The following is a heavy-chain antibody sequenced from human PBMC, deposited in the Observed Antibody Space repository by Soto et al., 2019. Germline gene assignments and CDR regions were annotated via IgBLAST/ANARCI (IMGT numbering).Heavy chain of an antibody. Sequence: GGSLRLSCAGSGFSFSDYAMSWVRQAPGKGLEWVSGISDSGGNTYYADSMKGRFTISRENSKNTLYLQMNSLRGEDTAIYYCAKGYSSAWYTPDVWGQGTTVTVSS. CDR1: GFSFSDYA. CDR2: ISDSGGNT. J-gene: IGHJ6*02. V-gene: IGHV3-23*01. D-gene: IGHD6-13*01. CDR3: AKGYSSAWYTPDV.